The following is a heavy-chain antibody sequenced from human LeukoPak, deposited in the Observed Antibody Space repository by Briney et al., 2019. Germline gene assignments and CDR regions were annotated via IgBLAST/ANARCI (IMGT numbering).Heavy chain of an antibody. CDR2: INHSGST. Sequence: PSETLSLTCAVYGGSFSGYYWSWIRQPPGKGLEWIGEINHSGSTNYNPSLKSRVTISVDTSKNQFSLKLSSVTAADTAVYYCARRKKEVDGSGSYRTEGDAFDIWGQGTMVTVSS. CDR1: GGSFSGYY. J-gene: IGHJ3*02. D-gene: IGHD3-10*01. CDR3: ARRKKEVDGSGSYRTEGDAFDI. V-gene: IGHV4-34*01.